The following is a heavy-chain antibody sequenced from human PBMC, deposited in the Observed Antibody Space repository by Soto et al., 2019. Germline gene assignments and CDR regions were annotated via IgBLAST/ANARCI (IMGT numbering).Heavy chain of an antibody. Sequence: EVQLLESGGGLVQPGGSLRLSCAASGFTFSSYAMSWVRQAPGKGLEWVSAISGSGGSTYYADSVKGRFTISRDNSKNTLYLQMNSLRAEDTAVYYCAKDIASYCGGDCYNFDYWGQGTLVTVSS. V-gene: IGHV3-23*01. CDR3: AKDIASYCGGDCYNFDY. CDR1: GFTFSSYA. D-gene: IGHD2-21*02. J-gene: IGHJ4*02. CDR2: ISGSGGST.